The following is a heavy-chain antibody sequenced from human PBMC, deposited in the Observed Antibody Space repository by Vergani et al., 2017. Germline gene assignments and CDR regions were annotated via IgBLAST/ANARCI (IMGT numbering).Heavy chain of an antibody. V-gene: IGHV1-2*02. J-gene: IGHJ4*02. D-gene: IGHD3-3*01. CDR2: INPYSGAT. CDR1: GYSFTAFH. CDR3: ARDFRVDVTAEFEY. Sequence: QVQLVQSGTEMKKSGASVRVPCTTSGYSFTAFHIHWVRQAPGQGLQWLGWINPYSGATAYGQEFQGRVTMTWDTSISTAYLNFNRVTSADTAMYFCARDFRVDVTAEFEYWGQGTLV.